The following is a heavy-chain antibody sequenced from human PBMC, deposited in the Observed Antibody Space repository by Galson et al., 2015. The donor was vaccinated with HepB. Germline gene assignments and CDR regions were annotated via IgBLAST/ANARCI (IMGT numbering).Heavy chain of an antibody. J-gene: IGHJ3*01. D-gene: IGHD2-15*01. CDR2: IYPVDSDI. Sequence: QSGAEVKKPGESLRISCKGSGYTFITYWIGWVRQMPGKGLEWMGIIYPVDSDIRYNPSFQGQVTISVDKSISTAYLHWRSLKASDTAMYYCARIDIVGDPSLRNAFDLGGQGTMGTGSS. V-gene: IGHV5-51*01. CDR1: GYTFITYW. CDR3: ARIDIVGDPSLRNAFDL.